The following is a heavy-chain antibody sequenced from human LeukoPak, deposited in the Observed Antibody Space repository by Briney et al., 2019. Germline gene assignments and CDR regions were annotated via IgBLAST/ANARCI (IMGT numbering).Heavy chain of an antibody. D-gene: IGHD2-2*01. CDR1: GGSISSGGYY. Sequence: PSETLSLTCTVSGGSISSGGYYWSWIRQHPGKGLEWIGYIYYSGSAYYNPSLESRVTISVATSKNQFSLNLSSVTAADTAVYYCATVPAAIRAVDYWGQGTLVTVSS. CDR2: IYYSGSA. J-gene: IGHJ4*02. V-gene: IGHV4-31*03. CDR3: ATVPAAIRAVDY.